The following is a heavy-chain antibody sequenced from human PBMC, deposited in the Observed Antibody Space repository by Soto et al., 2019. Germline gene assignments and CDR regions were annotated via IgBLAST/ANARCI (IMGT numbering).Heavy chain of an antibody. CDR1: GFTVSNNY. CDR2: IYSGGTT. Sequence: EVPLVESGGGLVQPGGSLRLSCAASGFTVSNNYMIWFRLPPGKGLEWVSLIYSGGTTYYADSGKGRFTISRDNSKNTLYLQMNSLRVEDTAVYYCARNGWGMATVGMWGPGTLVTVSS. CDR3: ARNGWGMATVGM. D-gene: IGHD4-4*01. V-gene: IGHV3-53*01. J-gene: IGHJ4*02.